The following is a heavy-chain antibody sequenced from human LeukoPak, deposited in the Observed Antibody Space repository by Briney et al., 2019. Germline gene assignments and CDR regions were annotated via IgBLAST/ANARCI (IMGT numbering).Heavy chain of an antibody. CDR3: ARSLAAAVDKWFDP. V-gene: IGHV3-11*01. Sequence: GGSLRLSCAASGFTFSDYYMSWLRQAPGKELTWVSYSSSSGSTISYADPVKGRFTISRDNAKNSLYLQMNSLRAEDTAVYYCARSLAAAVDKWFDPWGQGNLVTVSS. CDR2: SSSSGSTI. J-gene: IGHJ5*02. CDR1: GFTFSDYY. D-gene: IGHD6-13*01.